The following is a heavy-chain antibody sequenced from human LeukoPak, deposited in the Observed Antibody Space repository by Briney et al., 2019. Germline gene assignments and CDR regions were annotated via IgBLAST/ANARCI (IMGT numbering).Heavy chain of an antibody. Sequence: SETLSLTCTVSGGSISFTSYYWSWIRQPPGKGLEWIVYVYYSGATTYNPSLKSGVSISVDTSNNQFSLILKSVTPADTAVYYCARTEYYGLGDYWGQGSLVIVSS. CDR1: GGSISFTSYY. CDR2: VYYSGAT. J-gene: IGHJ4*02. V-gene: IGHV4-61*01. D-gene: IGHD3-10*01. CDR3: ARTEYYGLGDY.